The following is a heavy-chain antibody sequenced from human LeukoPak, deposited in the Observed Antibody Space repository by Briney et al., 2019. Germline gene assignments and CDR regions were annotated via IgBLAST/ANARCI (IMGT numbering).Heavy chain of an antibody. V-gene: IGHV1-69*06. CDR1: GGTFSSYA. D-gene: IGHD2-2*01. CDR2: IIPIFGTA. J-gene: IGHJ6*04. CDR3: ASRYCSSTSCYDYYYGMDV. Sequence: SVKVSCKASGGTFSSYAISWVRQAPGQGLEWMGGIIPIFGTANYTQKFQGRVTITADKSTSTAYMELSSLRSEDTAVYYCASRYCSSTSCYDYYYGMDVWGKGTTVTVSS.